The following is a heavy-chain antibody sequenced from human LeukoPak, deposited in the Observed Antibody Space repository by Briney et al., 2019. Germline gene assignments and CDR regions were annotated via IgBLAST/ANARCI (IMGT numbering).Heavy chain of an antibody. V-gene: IGHV4-34*01. CDR1: GGSFSGYY. CDR3: ARIELGYCSSTSCYAFDY. CDR2: INQSGST. Sequence: KPSETLSLTCAVYGGSFSGYYWSWIRQPPGKGLEWIGEINQSGSTNYNPSLKSRVTISVDTSKNEFSLKLSSVTAADTAVYYCARIELGYCSSTSCYAFDYWGQGTLVTVSS. D-gene: IGHD2-2*01. J-gene: IGHJ4*02.